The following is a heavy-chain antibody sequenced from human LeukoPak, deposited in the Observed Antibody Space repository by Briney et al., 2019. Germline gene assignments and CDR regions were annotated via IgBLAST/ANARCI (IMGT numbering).Heavy chain of an antibody. D-gene: IGHD3-22*01. V-gene: IGHV3-23*01. CDR3: AKMRDSSGYYRPFDY. Sequence: GGSLRLSCAASGFTFTSYGMSWVRQAPGKGLEWVSGICGSGDSTYYADSVKGRVTISRDNSKNTLYLQMNSLRAEDTAVYYCAKMRDSSGYYRPFDYWGQGTLVTVSS. CDR1: GFTFTSYG. CDR2: ICGSGDST. J-gene: IGHJ4*02.